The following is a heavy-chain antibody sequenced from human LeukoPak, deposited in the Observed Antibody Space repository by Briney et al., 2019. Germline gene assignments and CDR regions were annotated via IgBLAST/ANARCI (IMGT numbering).Heavy chain of an antibody. Sequence: SVKVSCKASGGTFSSYAISWVRQAPGQGLEWMERIIPILGIANYAQKFQGRVTITADKSTSTAYMELSSLRSEDTAVYYCASVLSSGYYYWGQGTLVTVSS. CDR2: IIPILGIA. V-gene: IGHV1-69*04. CDR1: GGTFSSYA. J-gene: IGHJ4*02. D-gene: IGHD3-22*01. CDR3: ASVLSSGYYY.